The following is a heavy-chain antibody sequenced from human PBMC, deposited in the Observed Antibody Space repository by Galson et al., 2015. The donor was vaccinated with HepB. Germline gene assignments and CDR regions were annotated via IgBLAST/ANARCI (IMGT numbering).Heavy chain of an antibody. CDR3: AKYPPVVGMVRGVIIPDWYFDL. D-gene: IGHD3-10*01. CDR1: GFTFSSYA. J-gene: IGHJ2*01. CDR2: ISGSGGST. Sequence: SLRLSCAASGFTFSSYAMSWVRQAPGKGLEWVSAISGSGGSTYYADSVKGRFTISRDNSKNTLYLQMNSLRAEDTAVYYCAKYPPVVGMVRGVIIPDWYFDLWGRGTLVTVSS. V-gene: IGHV3-23*01.